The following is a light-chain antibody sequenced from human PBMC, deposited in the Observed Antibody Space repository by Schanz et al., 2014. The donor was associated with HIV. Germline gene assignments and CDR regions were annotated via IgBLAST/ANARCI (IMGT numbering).Light chain of an antibody. CDR1: TSNLGSNT. CDR2: SDS. Sequence: QSVLTQPPSASGTPGQRVTISCSGSTSNLGSNTVHWYQQLPGTAPKLLIYSDSQRPSGVPDRFSGSKSGASASLAISGLQSEDEADYYCAAWDDSLKGWVFGGGTKLTVL. J-gene: IGLJ3*02. V-gene: IGLV1-44*01. CDR3: AAWDDSLKGWV.